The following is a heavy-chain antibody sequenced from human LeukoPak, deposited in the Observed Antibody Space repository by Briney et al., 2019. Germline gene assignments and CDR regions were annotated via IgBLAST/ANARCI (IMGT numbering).Heavy chain of an antibody. CDR2: IYYSGST. D-gene: IGHD3-10*01. Sequence: SETLSLTCTVSGGSISSYYWSWIRQPPGKGLEWIGYIYYSGSTNYNPSLKSRVTMSVDTSKNQFSLKLSSVTAADTAVYYCASLPSTSTLWFGEPYFDYWGQGTLVTVSS. J-gene: IGHJ4*02. CDR3: ASLPSTSTLWFGEPYFDY. V-gene: IGHV4-59*08. CDR1: GGSISSYY.